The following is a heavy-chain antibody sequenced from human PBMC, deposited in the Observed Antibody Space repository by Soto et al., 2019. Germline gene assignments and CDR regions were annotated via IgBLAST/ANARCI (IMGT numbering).Heavy chain of an antibody. CDR1: GVSIGSTIYY. CDR2: LYYSGST. CDR3: ARHFTKTDYYYYMDV. V-gene: IGHV4-39*01. Sequence: SETLSLTCAVSGVSIGSTIYYWGWVRQPPGKGLEWIGTLYYSGSTYYNPSPKSRITMSVDTSKNHFSLSLSSVTAADTAVYYCARHFTKTDYYYYMDVWGKGTTVTVSS. J-gene: IGHJ6*03.